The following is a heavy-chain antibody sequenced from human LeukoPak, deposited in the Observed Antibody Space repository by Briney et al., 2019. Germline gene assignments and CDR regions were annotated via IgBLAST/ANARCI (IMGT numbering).Heavy chain of an antibody. Sequence: ASETLSLTCTVSGGSISSGGYYWSWIRQHPGKGLEWIGYIYYSGSTNYNPSLKSRVTISVDTSKNQFSLKLSSVTAADTAVYYCARNGYSYGPPYYYGSGSPSYFDYWGQGTLVTVSS. V-gene: IGHV4-61*08. CDR3: ARNGYSYGPPYYYGSGSPSYFDY. J-gene: IGHJ4*02. CDR1: GGSISSGGYY. D-gene: IGHD3-10*01. CDR2: IYYSGST.